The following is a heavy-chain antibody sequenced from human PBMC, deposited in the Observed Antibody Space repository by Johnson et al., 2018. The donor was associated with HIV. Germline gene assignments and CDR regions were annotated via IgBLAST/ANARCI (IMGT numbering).Heavy chain of an antibody. CDR1: GFTFSSYA. V-gene: IGHV3-30-3*01. CDR2: ISYDGSNK. Sequence: QVQVVESGGGVVQPGRSLRLSCAASGFTFSSYAMHWVRQAPGKGLEWVAIISYDGSNKYYADSVKGRFTISRDNSKNMLYLQMNSLTVEDTAVYYCAKSPGKDHGGKSGAFDMWGQGTMVTVSS. CDR3: AKSPGKDHGGKSGAFDM. D-gene: IGHD4-23*01. J-gene: IGHJ3*02.